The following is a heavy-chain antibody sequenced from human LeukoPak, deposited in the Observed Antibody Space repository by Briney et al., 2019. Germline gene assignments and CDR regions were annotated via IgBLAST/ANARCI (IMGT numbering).Heavy chain of an antibody. D-gene: IGHD3-9*01. V-gene: IGHV3-48*04. CDR1: GFTFSSYS. CDR3: ARDSNDILTGYCLFDY. CDR2: IINSGITI. Sequence: GGSLRLSCAPSGFTFSSYSMNWVRQAPGKGLEGVSYIINSGITIYYADSVKGRFTISRDNAKNSLYLQMNSLRAEDTAVYYCARDSNDILTGYCLFDYWGQGTLVTVSS. J-gene: IGHJ4*02.